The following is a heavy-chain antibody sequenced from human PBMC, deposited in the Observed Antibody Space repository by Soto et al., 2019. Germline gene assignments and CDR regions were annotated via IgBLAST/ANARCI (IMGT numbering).Heavy chain of an antibody. Sequence: PGGSLRLSCAASGFTFSSYGMHWVRQAPGKGLEWVAVISYDGSNKYYADSVKGRFTISRDNSKNTLYLQMNSLRAEDTAVYYCAKDLDSSGYFVSYWGQGTLVTVSS. CDR1: GFTFSSYG. J-gene: IGHJ4*02. CDR2: ISYDGSNK. CDR3: AKDLDSSGYFVSY. D-gene: IGHD3-22*01. V-gene: IGHV3-30*18.